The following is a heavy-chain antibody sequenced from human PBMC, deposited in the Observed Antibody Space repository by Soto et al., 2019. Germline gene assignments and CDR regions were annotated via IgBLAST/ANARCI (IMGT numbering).Heavy chain of an antibody. D-gene: IGHD6-13*01. V-gene: IGHV1-3*01. CDR2: INAGNGNT. CDR1: GYTFTRYA. Sequence: QVQLVQSGAEVKKPGASVKVSCKASGYTFTRYAMHWVRQAPGQRLEWMGWINAGNGNTKYSQKFQGRVTITRDTSASTAYMELSSLRSEDKAVYYCASSNIEAAPYGMDVWGQGTTVTVSS. CDR3: ASSNIEAAPYGMDV. J-gene: IGHJ6*02.